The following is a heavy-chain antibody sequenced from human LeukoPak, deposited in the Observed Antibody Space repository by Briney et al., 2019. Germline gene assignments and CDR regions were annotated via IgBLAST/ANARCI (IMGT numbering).Heavy chain of an antibody. V-gene: IGHV3-74*01. CDR2: INSDGSST. Sequence: GGSLRLSCAASGFTFSSYWMHWVRQAPGKGLVWVSRINSDGSSTSYADSVKGRFTISRDNAKNSLYLQMNSLRAEDTAVYYCARDKPYWFERSRRTPFDYWGQGTLVTVSS. CDR1: GFTFSSYW. D-gene: IGHD2-8*02. J-gene: IGHJ4*02. CDR3: ARDKPYWFERSRRTPFDY.